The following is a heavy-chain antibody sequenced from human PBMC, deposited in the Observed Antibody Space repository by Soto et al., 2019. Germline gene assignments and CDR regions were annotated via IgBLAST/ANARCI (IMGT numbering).Heavy chain of an antibody. CDR2: IYYSGST. J-gene: IGHJ4*02. CDR1: GDSINNRSYY. CDR3: ARQRTSVVTQAYFDS. V-gene: IGHV4-39*01. D-gene: IGHD2-21*02. Sequence: SETLSLTCTVTGDSINNRSYYWGWIRQPPGKGLEWIGSIYYSGSTYDNPSLKSRVSMSVDTSKNQFSLKLRSVTAADTALYYCARQRTSVVTQAYFDSWGQGSLVTVSS.